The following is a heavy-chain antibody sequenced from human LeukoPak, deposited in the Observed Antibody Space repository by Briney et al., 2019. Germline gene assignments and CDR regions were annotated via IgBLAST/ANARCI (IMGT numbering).Heavy chain of an antibody. D-gene: IGHD3-22*01. CDR2: INPNSGGT. V-gene: IGHV1-2*02. CDR3: ARDNYYDSSGYSPANWFDP. CDR1: GYTFTGYY. Sequence: ASVKVSCKASGYTFTGYYMHWVRQAPGQGLEWMGWINPNSGGTNYAQKFQGRVTMTRDTSISTAYMELSRLRSDDTAVYYCARDNYYDSSGYSPANWFDPWGQGTLVTVSS. J-gene: IGHJ5*02.